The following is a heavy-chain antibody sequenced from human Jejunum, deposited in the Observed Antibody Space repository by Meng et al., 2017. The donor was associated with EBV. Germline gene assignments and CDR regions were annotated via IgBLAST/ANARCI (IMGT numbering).Heavy chain of an antibody. CDR2: IYYRGST. Sequence: HLQRQESGPGLLKPSETLSFTCTVSGGSISSSDYSWGWIRQPPGKGLEWIGNIYYRGSTYYNPSLKSRVTISVDTSKNQFSLKLSSVTAADTAVYYCARSVSSGYSTWLDPWGQGTLVTVSS. J-gene: IGHJ5*02. CDR1: GGSISSSDYS. D-gene: IGHD3-22*01. CDR3: ARSVSSGYSTWLDP. V-gene: IGHV4-39*07.